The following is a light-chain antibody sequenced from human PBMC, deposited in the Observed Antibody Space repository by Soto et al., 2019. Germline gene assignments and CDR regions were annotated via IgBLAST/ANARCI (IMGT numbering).Light chain of an antibody. Sequence: EIALTQSPGTLSLSPGERATLSCRASESVSRRYLAWYQQKLGQAPRLLIYGASSRATGIPDRFSGSGSGTDFTLPISRLEPEDFAVYYCQQYGNSPYTFGQGTKLAIK. J-gene: IGKJ2*01. CDR2: GAS. CDR1: ESVSRRY. CDR3: QQYGNSPYT. V-gene: IGKV3-20*01.